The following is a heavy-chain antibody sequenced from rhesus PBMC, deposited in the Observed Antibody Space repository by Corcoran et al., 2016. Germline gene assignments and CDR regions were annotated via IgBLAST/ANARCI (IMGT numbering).Heavy chain of an antibody. CDR3: ARNNHYHTYFDY. V-gene: IGHV4S14*01. D-gene: IGHD3-9*01. Sequence: QVQLQESGPGLVKPSETLSLTCAVSGYSISSGYYWNWIRQPPGKGLEWLGSYYGSGGGNSLNPSLKSRFTLSVDTSKNQFSLKVSSVTAADTAVYYCARNNHYHTYFDYWGQGVLVTVSS. J-gene: IGHJ4*01. CDR1: GYSISSGYY. CDR2: YYGSGGGN.